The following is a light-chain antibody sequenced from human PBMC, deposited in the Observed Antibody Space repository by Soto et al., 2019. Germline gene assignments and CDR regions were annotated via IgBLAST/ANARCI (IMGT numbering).Light chain of an antibody. CDR3: SSFGGGNKVL. J-gene: IGLJ3*02. CDR1: SSDVGGYNF. CDR2: EVT. Sequence: QSVLTHPPSASGSPGQSVTISCTGTSSDVGGYNFVSWYQQHPGKVPKPVIYEVTKRPSGVPDRFSGSKSGNTASLTVSGLLPDDEADYYCSSFGGGNKVLFGGGTKLTVL. V-gene: IGLV2-8*01.